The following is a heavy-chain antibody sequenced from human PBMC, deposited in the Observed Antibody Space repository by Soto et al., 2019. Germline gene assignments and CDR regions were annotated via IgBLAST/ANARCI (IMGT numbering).Heavy chain of an antibody. J-gene: IGHJ4*02. V-gene: IGHV4-61*01. CDR3: ARRPDSGAYVDY. CDR1: GGSVSRDSYS. Sequence: QVQLQESGPRLVQPSETLSLTCSVSGGSVSRDSYSWSWIRQPPGAGLVWIGYIYFSGTTNYNPSLESRVTILVDASKNQYSLKLSSVTAADTAVYYCARRPDSGAYVDYWGQGTLVAVSS. D-gene: IGHD4-17*01. CDR2: IYFSGTT.